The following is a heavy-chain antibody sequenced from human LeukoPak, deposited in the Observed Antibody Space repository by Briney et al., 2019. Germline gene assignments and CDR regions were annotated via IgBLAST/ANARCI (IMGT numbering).Heavy chain of an antibody. D-gene: IGHD4/OR15-4a*01. V-gene: IGHV4-34*01. CDR2: IWYSGFT. Sequence: PETLSLTCAVYGGSLSDYYWSWIRQPPGKGLEWIGYIWYSGFTYYNPSLKSRVTISVDTSKDQFFLKLSSVTAADTAMYYCARVRDWFDPWGQGTLVTVSS. CDR3: ARVRDWFDP. J-gene: IGHJ5*02. CDR1: GGSLSDYY.